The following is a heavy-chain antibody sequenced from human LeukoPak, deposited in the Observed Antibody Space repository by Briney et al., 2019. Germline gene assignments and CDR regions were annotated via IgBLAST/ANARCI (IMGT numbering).Heavy chain of an antibody. D-gene: IGHD1-26*01. CDR1: GGSISSYY. CDR2: IYYSGST. J-gene: IGHJ3*02. V-gene: IGHV4-59*01. Sequence: SETLSLTCTVSGGSISSYYWSWIRQPPGKGLEWIGYIYYSGSTNYNPSLKSRVTISVDTSKNQFSLKLSSVTAADTAVYYCARQKVGASPPAFDIWGQGTMVTVSS. CDR3: ARQKVGASPPAFDI.